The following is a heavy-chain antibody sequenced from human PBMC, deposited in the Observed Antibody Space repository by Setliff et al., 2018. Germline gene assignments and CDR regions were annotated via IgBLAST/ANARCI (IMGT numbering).Heavy chain of an antibody. Sequence: SETLSLTCTVSGGSISTTSYYWGWIRQPPGKGLEWIGSIYYTGSTYYIPSLKSRVTMSVDTSRNQFSLRLNSVTATDTAVYYCARGRPPYSSSWYWFDPWGQGTLVTAPQ. CDR3: ARGRPPYSSSWYWFDP. J-gene: IGHJ5*02. V-gene: IGHV4-39*07. CDR1: GGSISTTSYY. D-gene: IGHD6-13*01. CDR2: IYYTGST.